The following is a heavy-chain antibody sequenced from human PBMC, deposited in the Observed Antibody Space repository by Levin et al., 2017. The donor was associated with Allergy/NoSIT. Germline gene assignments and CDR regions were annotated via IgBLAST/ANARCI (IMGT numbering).Heavy chain of an antibody. V-gene: IGHV1-69*01. J-gene: IGHJ2*01. Sequence: GGSLRLSCKASGGTFNTYTLSWVRQAPGQGLEWMGGIMPLFGTANYAQTFQGRVAITADESTSTAYMELSSLRSEDTAVYYCARGPNRGGTYFVDWYFDLWAVAPWSLSP. CDR3: ARGPNRGGTYFVDWYFDL. D-gene: IGHD1-26*01. CDR2: IMPLFGTA. CDR1: GGTFNTYT.